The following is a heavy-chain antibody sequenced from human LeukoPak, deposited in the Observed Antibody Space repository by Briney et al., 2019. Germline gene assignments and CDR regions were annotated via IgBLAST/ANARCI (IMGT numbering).Heavy chain of an antibody. CDR2: IYPGDSDT. CDR3: ARHRGYYASGSIDH. D-gene: IGHD3-10*01. CDR1: GYSFISYW. Sequence: RGESLKISCKGSGYSFISYWIGWVRQMPRKGLEWMGIIYPGDSDTRYSPSFQGQVTISADKSISTAYLQWSSLKASDTAMYYCARHRGYYASGSIDHWGQGTLVTVSS. V-gene: IGHV5-51*01. J-gene: IGHJ5*02.